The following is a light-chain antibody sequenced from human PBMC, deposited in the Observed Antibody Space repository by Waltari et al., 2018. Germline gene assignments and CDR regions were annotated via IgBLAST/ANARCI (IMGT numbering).Light chain of an antibody. J-gene: IGLJ3*02. CDR2: DVS. V-gene: IGLV2-14*03. Sequence: QSALTQPASVSGSPGQSITISCIGTSSDVGRYNFVSWYQQHPGKAPKLIIYDVSNRPSWVSSGLAGSESCNPASLTVSGIQAGEQADYYCGQYASGTTWVFGGGTKLTAL. CDR3: GQYASGTTWV. CDR1: SSDVGRYNF.